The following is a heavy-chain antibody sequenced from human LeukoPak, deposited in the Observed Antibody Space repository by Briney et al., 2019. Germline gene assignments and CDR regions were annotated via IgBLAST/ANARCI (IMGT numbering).Heavy chain of an antibody. CDR2: IYYSGST. D-gene: IGHD3-9*01. Sequence: SETLSLTCTVSGGSISSSSYYWGWIRQPPGKVLEWIGSIYYSGSTYYNPSLKSRVTISVDTSKNQFSLKLSSVTAADTAVYYCARTSYYDILTGYYWFDPWGQGTLVTVSS. CDR1: GGSISSSSYY. CDR3: ARTSYYDILTGYYWFDP. V-gene: IGHV4-39*07. J-gene: IGHJ5*02.